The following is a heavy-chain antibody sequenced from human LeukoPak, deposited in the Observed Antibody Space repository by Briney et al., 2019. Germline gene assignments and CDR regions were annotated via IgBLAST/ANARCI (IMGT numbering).Heavy chain of an antibody. CDR1: RYSFTSYW. V-gene: IGHV5-51*01. Sequence: GESLKISCKGSRYSFTSYWIGWVRQMPGKGLEWMGIIYPGDSDTRYSPSFQGQVTISADKSISTAYLQWSSLKASDTAMYYCARRSVFGVVSGAFDIWGQGTMVTVSS. D-gene: IGHD3-3*01. CDR2: IYPGDSDT. J-gene: IGHJ3*02. CDR3: ARRSVFGVVSGAFDI.